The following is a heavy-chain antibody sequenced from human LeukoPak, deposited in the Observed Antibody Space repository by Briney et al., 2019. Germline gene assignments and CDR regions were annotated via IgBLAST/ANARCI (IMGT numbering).Heavy chain of an antibody. CDR3: AGSLAAAGKGTFDI. V-gene: IGHV3-21*01. CDR1: GFTFSSYS. CDR2: ISSSSSYI. D-gene: IGHD6-13*01. Sequence: PGGSLRLSCAASGFTFSSYSMNWVRQAPGKGLEWVSSISSSSSYIYYADSVKGRFTISRDNAKNSLYLQMNSLRAEDTAVYYCAGSLAAAGKGTFDIWGQRTMVTVSS. J-gene: IGHJ3*02.